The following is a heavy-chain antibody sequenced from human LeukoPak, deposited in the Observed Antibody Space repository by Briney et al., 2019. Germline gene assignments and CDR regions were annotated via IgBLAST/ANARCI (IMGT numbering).Heavy chain of an antibody. CDR2: IYYSGST. CDR3: ARVAPFGDYDSSGVFDY. D-gene: IGHD3-22*01. J-gene: IGHJ4*02. Sequence: SETLSFTCTVSGGSISSSSYYWGWIRQPPGKGLEWIGSIYYSGSTYYNPSLKSRVTISVDTSKNQFSLKLSSVTAADTAVYYCARVAPFGDYDSSGVFDYWGQGTLVTVSS. V-gene: IGHV4-39*07. CDR1: GGSISSSSYY.